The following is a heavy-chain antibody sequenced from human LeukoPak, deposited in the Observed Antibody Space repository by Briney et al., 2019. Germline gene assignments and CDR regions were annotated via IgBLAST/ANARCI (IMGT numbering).Heavy chain of an antibody. CDR2: ISYDGSNK. V-gene: IGHV3-30*04. CDR1: GFTFSSYA. J-gene: IGHJ6*02. D-gene: IGHD6-19*01. Sequence: GGSLRLSCAASGFTFSSYAMHWVRQAPGKGLEWVAVISYDGSNKYYADSVKGRFTISRDNSKNTLYLQMNSLRAEDTAVYYCAKEKDEEWLAPYDYGMDVWGQGTTVTVSS. CDR3: AKEKDEEWLAPYDYGMDV.